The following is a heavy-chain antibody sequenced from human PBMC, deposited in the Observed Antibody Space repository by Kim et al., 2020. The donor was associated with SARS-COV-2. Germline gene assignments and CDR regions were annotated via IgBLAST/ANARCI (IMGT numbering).Heavy chain of an antibody. D-gene: IGHD6-13*01. V-gene: IGHV1-2*02. Sequence: YAQKFQGRVTMTRNTSISTAYMELGRLRSDDTAVYYCASDGYSSSWSFDYWGQGTLVTVSS. CDR3: ASDGYSSSWSFDY. J-gene: IGHJ4*02.